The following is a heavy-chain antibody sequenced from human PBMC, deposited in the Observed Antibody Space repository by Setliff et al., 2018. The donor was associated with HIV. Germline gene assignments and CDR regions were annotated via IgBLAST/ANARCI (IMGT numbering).Heavy chain of an antibody. Sequence: PGVSLRLSCTPSGFTFGDYAMSWVRQAPGKGLEWVGFSRSKTYGGTTEYAASMKGRFTISRDDSKSIAYLQMNSLKTEDTAVYYCTSAFADYAYWYFDYWGQGTLVTVSS. CDR1: GFTFGDYA. J-gene: IGHJ4*02. CDR2: SRSKTYGGTT. CDR3: TSAFADYAYWYFDY. V-gene: IGHV3-49*04. D-gene: IGHD2-8*02.